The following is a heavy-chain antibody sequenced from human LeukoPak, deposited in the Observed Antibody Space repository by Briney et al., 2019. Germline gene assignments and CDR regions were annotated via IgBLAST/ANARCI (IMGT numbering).Heavy chain of an antibody. D-gene: IGHD1-26*01. CDR1: GYTFTNYG. V-gene: IGHV1-18*01. CDR2: ISTYNGNT. Sequence: ASVKVSCKASGYTFTNYGISWVRQAPGQGLEWMGWISTYNGNTNYAQNLQGRVTMTTDTSTTTAYMELRSLRSDDTAVYYCAGGGSGTYYPWGQGTLVTVSS. CDR3: AGGGSGTYYP. J-gene: IGHJ5*02.